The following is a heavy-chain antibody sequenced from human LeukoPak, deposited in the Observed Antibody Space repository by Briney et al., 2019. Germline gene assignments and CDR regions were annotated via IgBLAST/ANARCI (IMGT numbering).Heavy chain of an antibody. D-gene: IGHD6-19*01. CDR3: ARGAVAGMERFDY. V-gene: IGHV1-69*04. Sequence: GASVKVSCKASGYTFISYGITWVRQAPGQGLEWMGRIIPILGIANYAQKFQGSVTITADKSTSTAYMELSSLRSEDTAVYYCARGAVAGMERFDYWGQGTLVTVSS. CDR2: IIPILGIA. J-gene: IGHJ4*02. CDR1: GYTFISYG.